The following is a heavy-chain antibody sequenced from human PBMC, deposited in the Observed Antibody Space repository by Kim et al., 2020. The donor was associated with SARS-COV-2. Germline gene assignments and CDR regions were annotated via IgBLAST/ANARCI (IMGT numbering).Heavy chain of an antibody. CDR3: ARGTYGGNSGVRYGMDV. CDR1: GYTFTGYY. J-gene: IGHJ6*02. CDR2: INPNSGGT. V-gene: IGHV1-2*06. D-gene: IGHD2-21*02. Sequence: ASVKVSCKASGYTFTGYYMHWVRQAPGQGLEWMGRINPNSGGTNYAQKFQGRVTMTRDTSISTAYMELSRLRSDDTAVYYCARGTYGGNSGVRYGMDVWGQGTTVTVSS.